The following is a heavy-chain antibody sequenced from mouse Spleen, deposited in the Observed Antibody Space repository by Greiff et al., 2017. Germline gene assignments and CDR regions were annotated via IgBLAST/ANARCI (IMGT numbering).Heavy chain of an antibody. CDR1: GFTFSSYA. CDR2: INSNGGST. V-gene: IGHV5-6-2*01. J-gene: IGHJ2*01. CDR3: ARQGPYYYDGSYDY. D-gene: IGHD1-1*01. Sequence: EVQVVESGGGLVKPGGSLKLSCAASGFTFSSYAMSWVRQTPEKRLEWVAAINSNGGSTYYPDTVKDRFTISRDNAKNTLYLQMSSLRSEDTALYYCARQGPYYYDGSYDYWGQGTTLTVSS.